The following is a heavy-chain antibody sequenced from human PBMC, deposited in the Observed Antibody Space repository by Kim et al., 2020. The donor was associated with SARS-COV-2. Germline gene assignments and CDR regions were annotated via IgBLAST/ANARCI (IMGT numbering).Heavy chain of an antibody. V-gene: IGHV4-34*01. CDR1: GGSFSGYY. CDR2: INHSGST. D-gene: IGHD1-7*01. Sequence: SETLSLTCAVYGGSFSGYYWSWIRQPPGKGLEWIGEINHSGSTNYNPSLKSRVTISVDTSKNQFSLKLSSVTAADTAVYYCASSLELDAFDIWGQGTMVT. J-gene: IGHJ3*02. CDR3: ASSLELDAFDI.